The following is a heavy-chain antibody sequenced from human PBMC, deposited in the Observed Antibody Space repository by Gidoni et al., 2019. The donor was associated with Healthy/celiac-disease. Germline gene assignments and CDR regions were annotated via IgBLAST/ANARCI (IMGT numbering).Heavy chain of an antibody. CDR3: ARDGGGVMSLYGMDV. J-gene: IGHJ6*02. CDR2: SIPILGIA. Sequence: QVQLVQSGAEVKKPGSSVKVSCKASGGTFSSYAISWVRQAPGQGLEWMGRSIPILGIANYAQKFQGRVTITADKSTSTAYMELSSLRSEDTAVYYCARDGGGVMSLYGMDVWGQGTTVTVSS. D-gene: IGHD3-16*01. CDR1: GGTFSSYA. V-gene: IGHV1-69*04.